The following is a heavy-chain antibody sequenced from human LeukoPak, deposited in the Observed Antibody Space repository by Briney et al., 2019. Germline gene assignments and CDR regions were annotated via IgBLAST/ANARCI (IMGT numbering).Heavy chain of an antibody. CDR3: ARDYYDSSGYYYVFVDY. CDR1: GFTFSSYA. Sequence: PGGSLRLSCAASGFTFSSYAMHWVRQAPGKGLEWVAVISYDGSNKYYADSVKGRFTISRDNSKNTLYLQMNSLRAEDTAVYYCARDYYDSSGYYYVFVDYWGQGTLVTVSS. D-gene: IGHD3-22*01. J-gene: IGHJ4*02. CDR2: ISYDGSNK. V-gene: IGHV3-30-3*01.